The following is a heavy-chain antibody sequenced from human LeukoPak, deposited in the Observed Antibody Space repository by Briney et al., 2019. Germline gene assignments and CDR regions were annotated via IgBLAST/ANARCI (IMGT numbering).Heavy chain of an antibody. CDR1: GFTFSDYY. V-gene: IGHV3-11*03. D-gene: IGHD6-13*01. CDR3: ARMGIAAVGAYYFTT. Sequence: GGSLRLSCAASGFTFSDYYMSWIRQAPGKGLEWVSYISRNSYTNYADSVKGRFTISRDNAKNSLYLQMASLRAEDTAVYYCARMGIAAVGAYYFTTGAREPWSPSPQ. CDR2: ISRNSYT. J-gene: IGHJ4*02.